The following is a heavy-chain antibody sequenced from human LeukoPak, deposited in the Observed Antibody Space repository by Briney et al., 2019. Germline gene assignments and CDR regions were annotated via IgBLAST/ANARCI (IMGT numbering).Heavy chain of an antibody. CDR1: GFTFSSYG. J-gene: IGHJ4*02. V-gene: IGHV3-7*01. CDR3: ASGPGGSYRYTLRY. Sequence: PGRSLRLSCAASGFTFSSYGMHWVRQAPGKGLEWVANIRRDGSEKYYVDSVKGRFTISRDNAKNSLYLQMDSLRADDTAVYYCASGPGGSYRYTLRYWGQGTLVTVSS. CDR2: IRRDGSEK. D-gene: IGHD3-16*02.